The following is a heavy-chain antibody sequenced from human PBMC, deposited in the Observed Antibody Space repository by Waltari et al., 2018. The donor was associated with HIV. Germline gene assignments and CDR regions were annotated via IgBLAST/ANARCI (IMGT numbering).Heavy chain of an antibody. V-gene: IGHV1-24*01. CDR2: FDPKNGKP. D-gene: IGHD2-15*01. J-gene: IGHJ1*01. CDR1: GYPLSDLS. Sequence: QLIQSTSALKRPGASVTLSCQVSGYPLSDLSMQWVRQGSGQRLEWMGGFDPKNGKPVYSQRFWGRVSLAEDTSEDTAFLELNRLTSDDTAVYYCVTLYNESPLYSNFWGQGTLVTV. CDR3: VTLYNESPLYSNF.